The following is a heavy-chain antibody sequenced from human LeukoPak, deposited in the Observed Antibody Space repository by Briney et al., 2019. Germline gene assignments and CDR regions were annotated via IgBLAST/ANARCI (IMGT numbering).Heavy chain of an antibody. Sequence: GGSLRLSCAASGFNFSSYAMSWVRQAPGKGLDWVSDICGGAGCTYYADSVKGRFTISRDNSKNTLYLQMNSLRAEDTAVYYCAKAPSCGGDCYYAMDVWGQGTTVTVSS. CDR3: AKAPSCGGDCYYAMDV. V-gene: IGHV3-23*01. CDR1: GFNFSSYA. CDR2: ICGGAGCT. D-gene: IGHD2-21*01. J-gene: IGHJ6*02.